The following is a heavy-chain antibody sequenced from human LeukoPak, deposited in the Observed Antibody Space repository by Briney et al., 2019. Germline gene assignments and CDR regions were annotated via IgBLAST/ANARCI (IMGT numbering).Heavy chain of an antibody. CDR2: ISGSGGST. D-gene: IGHD6-13*01. Sequence: PGGSLRLSCAATGFTFSSYAMTWVRQAPRKGLEWVSAISGSGGSTYYADSVKGRFTVSRDNSKNTLYLQMNSLRAEDTAVYYCAKDLIAAAGTRSNYYYYNMDVWGKGTAVTVSS. V-gene: IGHV3-23*01. CDR3: AKDLIAAAGTRSNYYYYNMDV. CDR1: GFTFSSYA. J-gene: IGHJ6*03.